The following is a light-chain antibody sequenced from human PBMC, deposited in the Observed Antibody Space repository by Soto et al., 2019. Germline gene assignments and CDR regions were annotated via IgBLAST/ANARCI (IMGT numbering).Light chain of an antibody. Sequence: VLTQSPVTLSLSPGDSATLSCRASQSIDRYLAWYQQKPGQAPRLLIHDASNRATGIPARFSGSGAGTVFTLTISRLEHEDVAVYYCQQRRTWPLTFGGGTKVEIK. CDR2: DAS. J-gene: IGKJ4*01. CDR3: QQRRTWPLT. CDR1: QSIDRY. V-gene: IGKV3-11*01.